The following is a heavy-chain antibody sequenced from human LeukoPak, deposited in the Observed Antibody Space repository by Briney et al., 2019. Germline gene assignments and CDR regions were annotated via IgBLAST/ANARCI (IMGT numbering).Heavy chain of an antibody. CDR2: IRNSGST. CDR3: ARDRSSAYYRDYFDY. D-gene: IGHD3-22*01. J-gene: IGHJ4*02. V-gene: IGHV4-4*07. Sequence: SETLSLACTVSSGSISNYYWSWIRQPAGKGLEWIGRIRNSGSTNYSPTLKSRVTMSMDTSKFSLRLTSVTAADTALYYCARDRSSAYYRDYFDYWGQGILVTVSS. CDR1: SGSISNYY.